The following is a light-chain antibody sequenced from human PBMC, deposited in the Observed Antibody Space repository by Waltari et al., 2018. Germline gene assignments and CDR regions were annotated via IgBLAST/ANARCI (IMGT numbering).Light chain of an antibody. CDR2: GND. CDR1: TSNIGNNY. Sequence: QSVLTQPPSVSAAPGQKVTISCSGSTSNIGNNYVSWYQQFPGAAPKVLIYGNDKRTTGIPDRFSDSKSGTLATLDITGLQTGDEADCYCGTWDNTLSAVFGGGTKVTVL. J-gene: IGLJ2*01. V-gene: IGLV1-51*01. CDR3: GTWDNTLSAV.